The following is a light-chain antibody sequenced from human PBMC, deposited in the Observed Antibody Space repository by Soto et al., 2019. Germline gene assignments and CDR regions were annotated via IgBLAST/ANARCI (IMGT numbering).Light chain of an antibody. CDR1: QSISSY. J-gene: IGKJ5*01. Sequence: IQMTQTQSSLSASVGDRVTITCRASQSISSYLNWYQQKPGTAHKLLIYAASSLQSGVPSRFSGSGSGTDFTLTIICLQAEDCTSDCSTDRASTPITSGQGARPAVK. V-gene: IGKV1-39*01. CDR2: AAS. CDR3: TDRASTPIT.